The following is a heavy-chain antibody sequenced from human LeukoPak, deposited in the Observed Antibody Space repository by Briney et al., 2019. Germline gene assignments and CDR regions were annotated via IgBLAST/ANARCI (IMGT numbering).Heavy chain of an antibody. V-gene: IGHV4-59*13. J-gene: IGHJ3*02. CDR2: ISYSGST. CDR1: GGSISSYY. CDR3: AREGGPGAFDI. Sequence: SETLSLTCTVSGGSISSYYWSWIRQPPGKGLEWIGYISYSGSTNYNPSLKSRVTISGDTSKNQFSLKLNSVTAADTAVYYCAREGGPGAFDIWGLGTMVTVSS.